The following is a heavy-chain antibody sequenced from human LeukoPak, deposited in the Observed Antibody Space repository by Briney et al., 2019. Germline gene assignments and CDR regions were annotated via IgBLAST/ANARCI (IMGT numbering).Heavy chain of an antibody. J-gene: IGHJ3*02. CDR2: ISGSGGST. CDR1: GFTFSSYA. D-gene: IGHD1-26*01. Sequence: PGGSLRLSCAASGFTFSSYAMRWVRQAPGKGLEWVSAISGSGGSTYYADSVKGRPTISRDNSKNTLYLQMNSLRAEDTAVYYCAKGSSGSYHWGAFDIWGQGTMVTVSS. CDR3: AKGSSGSYHWGAFDI. V-gene: IGHV3-23*01.